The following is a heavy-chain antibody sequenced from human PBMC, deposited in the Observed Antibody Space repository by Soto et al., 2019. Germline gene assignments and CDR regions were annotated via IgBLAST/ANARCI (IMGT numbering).Heavy chain of an antibody. CDR1: GGSISSSSYY. J-gene: IGHJ4*02. CDR2: IYYSGST. V-gene: IGHV4-39*01. Sequence: LSLTCTVSGGSISSSSYYWGWIRQPPGKGLEWIGSIYYSGSTYYNPSLKSRVTISVDTSKNQFSLKLSSVTAADTAVYYCARYSSSWYVGFDYWGQGTLVTVSS. CDR3: ARYSSSWYVGFDY. D-gene: IGHD6-13*01.